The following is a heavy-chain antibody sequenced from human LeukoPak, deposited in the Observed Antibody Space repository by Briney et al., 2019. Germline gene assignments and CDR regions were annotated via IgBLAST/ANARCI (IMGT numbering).Heavy chain of an antibody. CDR2: ISSSSSYI. J-gene: IGHJ2*01. D-gene: IGHD3-22*01. Sequence: PGGSLRLSCAASGFTFSSYSMNWVRQAPGKGLEWVSSISSSSSYIYYADSVKSRFTISRDNAKNSLYLQMNSLRAEDTAVYYCARDQYYYDSSESWYFDLWGRGTLVTVSS. CDR1: GFTFSSYS. V-gene: IGHV3-21*01. CDR3: ARDQYYYDSSESWYFDL.